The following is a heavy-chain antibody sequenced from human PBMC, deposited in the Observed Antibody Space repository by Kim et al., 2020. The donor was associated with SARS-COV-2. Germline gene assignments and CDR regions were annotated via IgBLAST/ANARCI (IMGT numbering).Heavy chain of an antibody. CDR2: INSDGSST. D-gene: IGHD6-13*01. Sequence: GGSLRLSCAASGFTFSSYWMHWVRQAPGKGLVWVSRINSDGSSTSYAYSVKGRFTISRDNAKNTLYLQMNSLRAEDTAVYYCARPGYSSSWYGHWGQGTLVTVSS. J-gene: IGHJ4*02. V-gene: IGHV3-74*01. CDR3: ARPGYSSSWYGH. CDR1: GFTFSSYW.